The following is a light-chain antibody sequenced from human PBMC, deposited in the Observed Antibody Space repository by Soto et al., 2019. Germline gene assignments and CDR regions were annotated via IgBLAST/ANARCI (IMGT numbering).Light chain of an antibody. CDR3: QQYNYLPRT. J-gene: IGKJ1*01. CDR2: DAS. CDR1: QSVNSY. V-gene: IGKV3-15*01. Sequence: EIVLTQSPATLSLSPGERATLSCRASQSVNSYLAWHQQKPGQAPRLLIFDASNRATGIPARFSGSGSGTEFTLTISSLQSEDFAVYYCQQYNYLPRTFGQGTKVDI.